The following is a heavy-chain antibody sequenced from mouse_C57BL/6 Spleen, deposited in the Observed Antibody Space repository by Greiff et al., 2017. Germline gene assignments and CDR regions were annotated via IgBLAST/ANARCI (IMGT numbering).Heavy chain of an antibody. CDR3: ARGGDYDVGCDY. J-gene: IGHJ2*01. CDR1: GYTFTSYW. D-gene: IGHD2-4*01. V-gene: IGHV1-61*01. CDR2: IYPSDSET. Sequence: VQLQQPGAELVRPGSSVKLSCKASGYTFTSYWMDWVKQRPGQGLEWIGNIYPSDSETHYNQKFKDKATLTVDKSSSTAYMELSSLTSEDSAVYYCARGGDYDVGCDYWGQGTTLTVSS.